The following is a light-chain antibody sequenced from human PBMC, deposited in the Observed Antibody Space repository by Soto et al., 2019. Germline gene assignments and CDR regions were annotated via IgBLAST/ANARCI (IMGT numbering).Light chain of an antibody. V-gene: IGLV2-8*01. CDR3: SSYAGSNNLFV. CDR2: EVS. CDR1: SSDVGGYNY. Sequence: QSVLTQPPSASGSPGQSVTISCTGTSSDVGGYNYVSWYQHHPGKAPKVMIYEVSKRPSGVPDRFSGSKSGNTASLTVSGLQAEDEADYYCSSYAGSNNLFVFGTGTKVTVL. J-gene: IGLJ1*01.